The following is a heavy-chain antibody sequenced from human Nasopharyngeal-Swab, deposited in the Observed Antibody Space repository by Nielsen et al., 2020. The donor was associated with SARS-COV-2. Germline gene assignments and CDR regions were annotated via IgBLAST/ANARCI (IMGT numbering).Heavy chain of an antibody. Sequence: GESLKISCAASGFTFSSYSMNWVRQAPGKGLEWVSYISSSSITIYYADSVKGRFTISRDNAKNSLYLQMNSLRDEDTAVYYCARRDTGGMDVWGQGTTVTVSS. CDR1: GFTFSSYS. J-gene: IGHJ6*02. CDR2: ISSSSITI. D-gene: IGHD5-18*01. V-gene: IGHV3-48*02. CDR3: ARRDTGGMDV.